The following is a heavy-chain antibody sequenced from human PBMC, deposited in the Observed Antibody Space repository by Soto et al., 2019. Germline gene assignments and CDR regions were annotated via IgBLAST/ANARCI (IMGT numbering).Heavy chain of an antibody. Sequence: VSVKVSCKASGYSFPSYGISWVREAPGQRLEWMGWISPYNGNTNYAQKFQGRVTMTTDTSTTTAYMEVRSLKSDDTAVYYCAREPRYREMDVWGQGTTVTVSS. D-gene: IGHD1-20*01. CDR1: GYSFPSYG. V-gene: IGHV1-18*04. CDR2: ISPYNGNT. J-gene: IGHJ6*02. CDR3: AREPRYREMDV.